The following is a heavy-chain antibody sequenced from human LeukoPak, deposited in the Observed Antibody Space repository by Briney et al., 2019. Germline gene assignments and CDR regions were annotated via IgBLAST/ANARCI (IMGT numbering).Heavy chain of an antibody. CDR1: GYTFSSCA. D-gene: IGHD3-22*01. J-gene: IGHJ4*02. Sequence: ASLKVSCKASGYTFSSCAINWVRQAPGQGLAYMGWIDTKTGNPTYAQGFTGRFVFSLDTSVSTAYLQISSLKAEDTAVYYCAIHPSDSSGYFSYWGQGALVTVSS. CDR2: IDTKTGNP. CDR3: AIHPSDSSGYFSY. V-gene: IGHV7-4-1*02.